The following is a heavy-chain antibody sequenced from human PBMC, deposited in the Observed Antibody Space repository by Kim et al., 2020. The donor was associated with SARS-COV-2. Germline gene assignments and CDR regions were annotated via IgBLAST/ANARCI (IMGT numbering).Heavy chain of an antibody. Sequence: KSRVTISVETSKNQFSLKLSSVTAADTAVYYCARYIVPYYDGSGTRGWFDPWGQGTLVTVSS. J-gene: IGHJ5*02. CDR3: ARYIVPYYDGSGTRGWFDP. V-gene: IGHV4-31*02. D-gene: IGHD3-10*01.